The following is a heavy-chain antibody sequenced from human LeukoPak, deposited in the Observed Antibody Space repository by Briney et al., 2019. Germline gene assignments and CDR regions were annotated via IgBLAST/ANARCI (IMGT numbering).Heavy chain of an antibody. J-gene: IGHJ4*02. CDR3: AMGRLRRWGY. CDR2: INHSGST. V-gene: IGHV4-34*01. Sequence: SETLSLTCAVYGGSFSGYYWSWIRQPPGKGLEWIGEINHSGSTNYNPSLKSRVTISVDTSKNQFSLKLSSVTAADTAVYYCAMGRLRRWGYWGQGTLVTVSS. D-gene: IGHD4-23*01. CDR1: GGSFSGYY.